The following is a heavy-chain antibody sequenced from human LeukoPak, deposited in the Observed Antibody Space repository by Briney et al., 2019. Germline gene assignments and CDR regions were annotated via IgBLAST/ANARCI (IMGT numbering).Heavy chain of an antibody. Sequence: ASVKVSCKASGYTFTSYAMHWVRQAPGQGLEWMGWINPNSGGTNYAQKFQGRVTMTRDTSISTAYMELSRLRSDDTAVYYCATADSSGYYPFDYWGQGTLVTVSS. CDR1: GYTFTSYA. V-gene: IGHV1-2*02. D-gene: IGHD3-22*01. J-gene: IGHJ4*02. CDR3: ATADSSGYYPFDY. CDR2: INPNSGGT.